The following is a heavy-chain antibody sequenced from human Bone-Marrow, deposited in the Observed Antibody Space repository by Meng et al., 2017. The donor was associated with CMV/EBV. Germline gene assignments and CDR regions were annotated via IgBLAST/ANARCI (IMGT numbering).Heavy chain of an antibody. V-gene: IGHV3-48*04. D-gene: IGHD3-3*01. CDR2: ISSSSSTI. J-gene: IGHJ3*02. Sequence: ETLSLTCAASGFTFSSYSMNWVRQAPGKGLEWVSYISSSSSTIYYADSVKGRFTISRDNAKNSLYLQMNSLRAEDTAVYYCARGADFWSGYYNDAFDIWGQGTMVTVSS. CDR3: ARGADFWSGYYNDAFDI. CDR1: GFTFSSYS.